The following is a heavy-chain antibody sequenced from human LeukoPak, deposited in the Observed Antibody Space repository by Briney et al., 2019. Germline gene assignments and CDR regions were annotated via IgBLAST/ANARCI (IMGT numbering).Heavy chain of an antibody. CDR3: ARGDSSSWYPFDY. CDR2: ISSSGSTM. Sequence: GGSLRLSCTASGFTFRSYAMSWVRQAPGKGLEWVSYISSSGSTMYYADSVKGRFTISRDNAKNSLYLQMNSLRAEDTAVYYCARGDSSSWYPFDYWSQGTLVTVSS. CDR1: GFTFRSYA. D-gene: IGHD6-13*01. J-gene: IGHJ4*02. V-gene: IGHV3-48*03.